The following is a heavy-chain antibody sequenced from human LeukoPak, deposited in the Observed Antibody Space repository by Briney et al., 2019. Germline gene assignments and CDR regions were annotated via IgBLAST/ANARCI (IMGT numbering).Heavy chain of an antibody. CDR1: GGTFSSYA. J-gene: IGHJ6*02. Sequence: GASVKVSCKASGGTFSSYAISWVRQAPGQGLEWMGGIIPTFGTANYAQKFQGRVTITADESTSTAYMELSSLRSEDTAVYYCARDYYDFWSGYQYPPLLTRYGMDVWGQGTTVTVSS. CDR3: ARDYYDFWSGYQYPPLLTRYGMDV. CDR2: IIPTFGTA. V-gene: IGHV1-69*13. D-gene: IGHD3-3*01.